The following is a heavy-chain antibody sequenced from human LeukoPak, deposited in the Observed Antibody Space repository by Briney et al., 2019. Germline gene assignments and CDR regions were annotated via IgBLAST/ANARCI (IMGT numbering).Heavy chain of an antibody. CDR2: ISGSGGST. CDR1: GFTFSSYA. CDR3: AKVVVAATRGDY. Sequence: GESLKTSCAASGFTFSSYAMSWVRQAPGKGLEWVSAISGSGGSTYYADSVKGRFTISRDNSKNTLYLQMNSLRAEDTAVYYCAKVVVAATRGDYWGQGTLVTVSS. V-gene: IGHV3-23*01. D-gene: IGHD2-15*01. J-gene: IGHJ4*02.